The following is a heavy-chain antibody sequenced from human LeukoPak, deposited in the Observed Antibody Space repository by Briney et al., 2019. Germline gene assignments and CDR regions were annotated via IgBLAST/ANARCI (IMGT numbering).Heavy chain of an antibody. V-gene: IGHV3-30*03. CDR1: GFTYSSYG. CDR2: ISYDGSNK. D-gene: IGHD1-1*01. J-gene: IGHJ4*02. CDR3: ARELAPYGVFDY. Sequence: GGSLRLSCAASGFTYSSYGMHWVRQAPGKGLEWVAVISYDGSNKYYADSVKGRFTISRDNSKNTLYLQMNSLRGEDTAVYYCARELAPYGVFDYWGQGTLVTVSS.